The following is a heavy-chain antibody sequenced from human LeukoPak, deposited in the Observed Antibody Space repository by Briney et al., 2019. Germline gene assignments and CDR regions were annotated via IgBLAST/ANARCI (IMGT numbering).Heavy chain of an antibody. CDR1: GFTFSDYY. D-gene: IGHD2-21*01. CDR2: ISSSGSTI. Sequence: GGSLRLSCAASGFTFSDYYMSWIRQAPGKGLERVSYISSSGSTIYYADSVKGRFTISRDNAKNSLYLQMNSLRAEGTAVYYCASVRDHIVPDWGQGTLVTVSS. V-gene: IGHV3-11*04. J-gene: IGHJ4*02. CDR3: ASVRDHIVPD.